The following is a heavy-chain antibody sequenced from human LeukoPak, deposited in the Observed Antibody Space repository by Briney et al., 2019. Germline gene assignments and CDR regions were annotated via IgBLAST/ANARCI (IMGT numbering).Heavy chain of an antibody. CDR1: EFDFSSHA. J-gene: IGHJ4*02. CDR3: ARRVWSGYYSTAYFDY. D-gene: IGHD3-3*01. V-gene: IGHV3-21*01. Sequence: GGSLRLSCAASEFDFSSHAMTWVRQAPGKGLEWVSAISISGSKTYYADSVKGRFTISRDNAKDSLYLQMNSLRAEDTAVYYCARRVWSGYYSTAYFDYWGQGTLVTVSS. CDR2: ISISGSKT.